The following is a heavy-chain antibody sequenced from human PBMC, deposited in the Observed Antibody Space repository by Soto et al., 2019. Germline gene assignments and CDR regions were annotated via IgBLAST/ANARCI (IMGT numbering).Heavy chain of an antibody. CDR2: IYHSGST. CDR3: ARAPSFLDYGSDYGMDV. J-gene: IGHJ6*02. CDR1: GGSISSSNW. V-gene: IGHV4-4*02. D-gene: IGHD3-10*01. Sequence: QVQLQESGPGLVKPSGTLSLTCAVSGGSISSSNWWSWVRQPPGKGLEWIGEIYHSGSTNYNPSLKSRVTLSVXXSXNQXSLKLSSVTAADTAVYYCARAPSFLDYGSDYGMDVWGQGTTVTVSS.